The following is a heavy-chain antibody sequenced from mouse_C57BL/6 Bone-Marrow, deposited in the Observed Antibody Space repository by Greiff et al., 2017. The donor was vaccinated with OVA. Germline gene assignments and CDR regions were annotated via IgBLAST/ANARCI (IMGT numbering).Heavy chain of an antibody. Sequence: FQLQQSGPELVKPGASVKIPCKASGYTFTDYNMDWVKQSHGKSLEWIGDINPNNGGTIYNQKFKGKATLTVDKSSSTAYMELRSLTSEDTAVYYCARCYDSPFAYWGQGTLVTVSA. J-gene: IGHJ3*01. CDR1: GYTFTDYN. CDR2: INPNNGGT. D-gene: IGHD2-3*01. CDR3: ARCYDSPFAY. V-gene: IGHV1-18*01.